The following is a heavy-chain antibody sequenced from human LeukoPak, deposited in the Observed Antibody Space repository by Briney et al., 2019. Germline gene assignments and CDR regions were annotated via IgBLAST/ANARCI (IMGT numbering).Heavy chain of an antibody. CDR2: INHSGST. CDR3: ANLFYGSGSSNRDY. D-gene: IGHD3-10*01. CDR1: GGSFSGYY. V-gene: IGHV4-34*01. J-gene: IGHJ4*02. Sequence: SETLSLTCAVYGGSFSGYYWSWIRQPPGKGLEWIGEINHSGSTNYNPSLKSRVTISVDTSKNQFSLKLSSVTAADTAVYYCANLFYGSGSSNRDYWGQRTLVTVSS.